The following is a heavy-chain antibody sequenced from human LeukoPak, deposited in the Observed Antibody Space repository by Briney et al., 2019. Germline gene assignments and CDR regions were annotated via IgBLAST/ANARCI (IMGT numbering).Heavy chain of an antibody. CDR2: IYSGGST. CDR1: GFIVSSNY. V-gene: IGHV3-66*01. CDR3: ARNQDYGSGSDLYYYYGMDV. J-gene: IGHJ6*02. Sequence: GRSLRLSCAASGFIVSSNYMSWVRQAPGKGLEWVSVIYSGGSTYYADSVKGRFTISRDNSKNTLYLQMNSLRAEDTAVYYCARNQDYGSGSDLYYYYGMDVWGQGTTVTVSS. D-gene: IGHD3-10*01.